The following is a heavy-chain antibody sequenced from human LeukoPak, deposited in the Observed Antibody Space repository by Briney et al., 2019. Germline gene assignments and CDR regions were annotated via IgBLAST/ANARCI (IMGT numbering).Heavy chain of an antibody. Sequence: GGSLRLSCAASGFTFNNHWMSWVRQAPGKGLEWVANIRHDGSDKKYVDSVKGRFTISRDNAENLLFLQMNSLRAEDTAVYYCARRITIAAAGWGYGMDVWGQGTTVTVSS. CDR1: GFTFNNHW. CDR2: IRHDGSDK. CDR3: ARRITIAAAGWGYGMDV. D-gene: IGHD6-13*01. V-gene: IGHV3-7*03. J-gene: IGHJ6*02.